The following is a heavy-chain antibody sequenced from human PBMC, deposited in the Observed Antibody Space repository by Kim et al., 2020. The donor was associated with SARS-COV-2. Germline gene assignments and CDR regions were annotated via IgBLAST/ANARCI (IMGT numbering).Heavy chain of an antibody. Sequence: ADAVKGRFTISRDNSENTLYLQMNSLRAEDTAIYYCAKLIAARFYYMDVWGKGTTVTVSS. CDR3: AKLIAARFYYMDV. D-gene: IGHD6-6*01. V-gene: IGHV3-23*01. J-gene: IGHJ6*03.